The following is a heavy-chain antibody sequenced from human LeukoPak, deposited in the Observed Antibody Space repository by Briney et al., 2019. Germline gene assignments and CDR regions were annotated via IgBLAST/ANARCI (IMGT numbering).Heavy chain of an antibody. CDR3: ARAGYSGYPPQDDAFDI. J-gene: IGHJ3*02. D-gene: IGHD5-12*01. CDR2: INPNSGGT. Sequence: ASVKVSCKASGYTFTGYYMHWVRQAPGQGLEWRGWINPNSGGTNYAQKFQGRVTMTRDTSISTAYMELSRLRSDDTAVYYCARAGYSGYPPQDDAFDIWGQGTMVTVSS. CDR1: GYTFTGYY. V-gene: IGHV1-2*02.